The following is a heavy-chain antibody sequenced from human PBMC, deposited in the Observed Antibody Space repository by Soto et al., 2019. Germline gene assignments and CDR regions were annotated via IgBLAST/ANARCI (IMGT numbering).Heavy chain of an antibody. D-gene: IGHD1-26*01. CDR3: ARRYGSAIDY. CDR2: IYYSGST. V-gene: IGHV4-59*08. J-gene: IGHJ4*02. CDR1: GGTISSWY. Sequence: SETLALTCTVSGGTISSWYWSWIRQPPGKGLEWIGYIYYSGSTNCNPSLKSRVTISVDTSKNQFSLKLSSVTAADTAVYYCARRYGSAIDYWGQGTLVTVSS.